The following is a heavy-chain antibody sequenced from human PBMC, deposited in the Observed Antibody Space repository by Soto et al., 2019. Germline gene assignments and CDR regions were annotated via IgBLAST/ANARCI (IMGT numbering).Heavy chain of an antibody. CDR2: IYYSGTT. CDR1: GGSIRSTTYY. CDR3: VRHWSSSGNNWFDP. D-gene: IGHD1-1*01. J-gene: IGHJ5*02. Sequence: LSETLSLTCTVSGGSIRSTTYYWAWIRQPPGKGLEWIASIYYSGTTYYHPSLKSRVTTSVDTPKNQVSLKLSSVTATDTAVYYCVRHWSSSGNNWFDPWGQGTKVT. V-gene: IGHV4-39*01.